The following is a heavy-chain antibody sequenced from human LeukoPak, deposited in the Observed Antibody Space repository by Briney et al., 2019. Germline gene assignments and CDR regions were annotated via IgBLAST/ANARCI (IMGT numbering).Heavy chain of an antibody. J-gene: IGHJ4*02. V-gene: IGHV3-30*18. CDR3: AKTRPLDSSSWSHGDY. Sequence: GGSLRLSCAASGFTFSSYGMHWVRQAPGKGLEWVAVISYDGSNKYYADSVKGRFTISRDNSKNTLYLQMNSLRAEDTAVYYCAKTRPLDSSSWSHGDYWGQGTLVTVSS. CDR1: GFTFSSYG. CDR2: ISYDGSNK. D-gene: IGHD6-13*01.